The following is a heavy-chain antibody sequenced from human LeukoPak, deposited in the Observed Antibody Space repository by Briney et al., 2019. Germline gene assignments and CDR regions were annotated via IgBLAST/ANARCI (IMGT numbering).Heavy chain of an antibody. CDR2: IYYSGST. CDR1: GGSISSYY. J-gene: IGHJ4*02. Sequence: SVTLSLTCTVSGGSISSYYWSWIRQPPGEGLEWIGYIYYSGSTNYNPSLKSRVTISVDTSKNQFSLKLSSVTAADTAVYYCARSGATMVRGAQIDYWGQGTLVTVSS. V-gene: IGHV4-59*01. D-gene: IGHD3-10*01. CDR3: ARSGATMVRGAQIDY.